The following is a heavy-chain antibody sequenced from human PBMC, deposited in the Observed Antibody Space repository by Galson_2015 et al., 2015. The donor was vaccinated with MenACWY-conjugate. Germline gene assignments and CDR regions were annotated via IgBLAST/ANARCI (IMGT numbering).Heavy chain of an antibody. CDR2: IYWDDDK. V-gene: IGHV2-5*02. CDR3: PHRKLGMASFDS. Sequence: PALVKPTQTLTLTCTFSGFSLSTSGVGVGWIRQPPGKALEWLILIYWDDDKRYSPSLKSRLTITKDTSKNQVVLTMTNMDPVDTATYYCPHRKLGMASFDSWGPGTLVTVSS. D-gene: IGHD5-24*01. CDR1: GFSLSTSGVG. J-gene: IGHJ4*02.